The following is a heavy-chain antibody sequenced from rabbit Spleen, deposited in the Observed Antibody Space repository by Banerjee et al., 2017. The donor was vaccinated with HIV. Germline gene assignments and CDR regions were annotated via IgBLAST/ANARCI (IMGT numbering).Heavy chain of an antibody. CDR3: ARGLFYAGGTAYDDAPFSL. D-gene: IGHD4-2*01. V-gene: IGHV1S43*01. CDR1: GIDFSSGSY. J-gene: IGHJ4*01. CDR2: IYTASGNT. Sequence: QEQLVESGGDLVKPGASLTLTCTASGIDFSSGSYMCWVRQAPGKGLEWISCIYTASGNTYYASWAKGRFTITRSTSLNTVTLQMTSLTAADTATYFCARGLFYAGGTAYDDAPFSLWGQGTLVTVS.